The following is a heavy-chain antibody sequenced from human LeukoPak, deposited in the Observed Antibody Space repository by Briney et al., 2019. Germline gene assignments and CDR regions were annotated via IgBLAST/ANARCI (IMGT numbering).Heavy chain of an antibody. CDR2: INPSGGST. CDR1: GYTFTSYY. D-gene: IGHD1-26*01. CDR3: AREFGSGSYYAETLFDY. J-gene: IGHJ4*02. Sequence: EASVKVSCTASGYTFTSYYMHWVRQAPGQGLEWMGIINPSGGSTSYAQKFQGRVTMTRDTSTSTVYMELSSLRSEDTAVCYCAREFGSGSYYAETLFDYWGQGTLVTVSS. V-gene: IGHV1-46*01.